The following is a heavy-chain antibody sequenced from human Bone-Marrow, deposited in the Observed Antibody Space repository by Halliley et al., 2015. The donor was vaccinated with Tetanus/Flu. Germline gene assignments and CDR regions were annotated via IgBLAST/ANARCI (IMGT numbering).Heavy chain of an antibody. J-gene: IGHJ6*02. CDR3: ARGLGMDV. V-gene: IGHV4-59*05. CDR2: IHYSGST. Sequence: LRLSCTVSGGSLSNYYWSWIRQSPGKGLEWIGSIHYSGSTYYNPSLKSRVTISVDTSKNQFSLKLSSVTAADRAVYYCARGLGMDVWGQGTTVTVSS. CDR1: GGSLSNYY.